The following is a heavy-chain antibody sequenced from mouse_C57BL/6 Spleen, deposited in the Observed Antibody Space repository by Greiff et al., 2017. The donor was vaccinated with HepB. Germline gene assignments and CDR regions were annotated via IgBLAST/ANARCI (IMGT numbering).Heavy chain of an antibody. CDR2: IDPSDSET. Sequence: QVQLQQPGAELVRPGSSVKLSCKASGYTFTSYWMHWVKQRPIQGLEWIGNIDPSDSETHYNQKFKDKATLTVDKTSSTAYMQLSSLTSEDSAVYYCARGGDYGPWFAYWGQGTLVTVSA. V-gene: IGHV1-52*01. D-gene: IGHD2-4*01. J-gene: IGHJ3*01. CDR1: GYTFTSYW. CDR3: ARGGDYGPWFAY.